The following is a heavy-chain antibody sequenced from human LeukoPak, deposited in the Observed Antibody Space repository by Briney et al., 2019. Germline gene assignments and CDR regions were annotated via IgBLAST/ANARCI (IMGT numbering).Heavy chain of an antibody. Sequence: ASVKVSCKASGYTFTASYMHWVRQAPGQGLECMGWINPNSGGTNYAQKFQGKVTMTRDTSISTAYLELSNLSSDGTAVYYCARTGDGSFDYWGQGTLVTVSS. CDR3: ARTGDGSFDY. CDR1: GYTFTASY. V-gene: IGHV1-2*02. CDR2: INPNSGGT. D-gene: IGHD2-15*01. J-gene: IGHJ4*02.